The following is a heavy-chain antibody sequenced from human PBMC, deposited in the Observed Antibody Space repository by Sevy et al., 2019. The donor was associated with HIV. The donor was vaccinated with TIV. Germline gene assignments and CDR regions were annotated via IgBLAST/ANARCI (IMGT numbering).Heavy chain of an antibody. Sequence: GGSLRLSCAASGFTFSNAWMSWVRQAPGKGLEWVGRIKSKTDGGTTDYAAPVKGRFTISRDNSKNTLYLQMNSMKTEDTAVYYCTTLYDYVWGSYRKSDYWGQGTLVTVSS. V-gene: IGHV3-15*01. CDR1: GFTFSNAW. J-gene: IGHJ4*02. CDR3: TTLYDYVWGSYRKSDY. CDR2: IKSKTDGGTT. D-gene: IGHD3-16*02.